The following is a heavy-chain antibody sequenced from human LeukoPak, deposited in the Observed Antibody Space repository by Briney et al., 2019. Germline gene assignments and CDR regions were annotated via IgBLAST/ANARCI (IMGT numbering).Heavy chain of an antibody. V-gene: IGHV4-59*08. CDR3: ARRRGELLEVFDY. J-gene: IGHJ4*02. CDR2: IYYSGST. CDR1: GGSISSYY. D-gene: IGHD1-26*01. Sequence: PSETLSLTGTVSGGSISSYYWSWIRQPPGKGLEWIGYIYYSGSTNYNPSLKSRVTISVDTSKNQFSLKLSSVTAADTAVYYCARRRGELLEVFDYRGQGTLVTVSS.